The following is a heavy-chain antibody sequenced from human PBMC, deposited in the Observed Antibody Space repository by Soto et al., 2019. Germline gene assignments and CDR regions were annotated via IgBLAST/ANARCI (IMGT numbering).Heavy chain of an antibody. CDR2: IYHSGVT. Sequence: SETLSLTCSVSGASINTDDHYWAWLRQPPGKGLEWIGYIYHSGVTCYNPSLKSRVTISVDTSNSQFSLDLRSVTAADTAVYYCARVRRMHLWTGGFDYWGQGTPVTVSS. CDR3: ARVRRMHLWTGGFDY. D-gene: IGHD5-18*01. V-gene: IGHV4-30-4*01. J-gene: IGHJ4*02. CDR1: GASINTDDHY.